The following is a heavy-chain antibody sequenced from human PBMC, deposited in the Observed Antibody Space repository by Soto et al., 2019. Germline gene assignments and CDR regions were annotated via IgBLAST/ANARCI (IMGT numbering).Heavy chain of an antibody. V-gene: IGHV1-3*01. CDR3: ARVYCSGGSCYSGVRYFDY. CDR2: INAGNGNT. CDR1: GYTFSSHG. J-gene: IGHJ4*02. D-gene: IGHD2-15*01. Sequence: ASVKVSCKASGYTFSSHGVSWVRQAPGQRLEWMGWINAGNGNTKYSQKFQGRVTITRDTSASTAYMELSSLRSEDTAVYYCARVYCSGGSCYSGVRYFDYWAQGTLVTVSS.